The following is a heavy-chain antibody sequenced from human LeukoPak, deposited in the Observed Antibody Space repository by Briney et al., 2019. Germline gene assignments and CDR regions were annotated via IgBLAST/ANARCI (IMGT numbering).Heavy chain of an antibody. V-gene: IGHV3-48*04. CDR2: ISSSSSTI. CDR1: GFTFSSYS. D-gene: IGHD3-22*01. J-gene: IGHJ3*02. Sequence: PGGSLRLSCAASGFTFSSYSMNWVRQAPGKGLEWVSYISSSSSTIYYADSVKGRFTISRDNAKNSLYLQMNSLRAEDTAVYYCAKDFWATIGSGYPDAFDIWGQGTMVTVSS. CDR3: AKDFWATIGSGYPDAFDI.